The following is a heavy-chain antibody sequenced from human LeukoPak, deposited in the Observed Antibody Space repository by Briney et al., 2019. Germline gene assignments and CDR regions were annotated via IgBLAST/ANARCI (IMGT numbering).Heavy chain of an antibody. Sequence: GASVKVSCKASGGTFSSYAISWVRQAPGQGLEWMGRIIPIFGTANYAQKFQGRVTITTDESTSTAYMELSSLRSEDTAVYYCARDSITMVRGEVYYYYYMDVWGKGTTVTVS. CDR3: ARDSITMVRGEVYYYYYMDV. V-gene: IGHV1-69*05. CDR2: IIPIFGTA. CDR1: GGTFSSYA. D-gene: IGHD3-10*01. J-gene: IGHJ6*03.